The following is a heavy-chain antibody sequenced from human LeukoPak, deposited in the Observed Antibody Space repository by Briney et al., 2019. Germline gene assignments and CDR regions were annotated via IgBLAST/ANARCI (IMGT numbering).Heavy chain of an antibody. CDR3: ARHGIWRGKGYFDY. Sequence: PSETLSLTCAVYGGSFSGYYWSWIRQPPGKGLEWIGEINHSGSTNYNPSLKSRVTISVDTSKNQFSLKLSSVTAADTAVYYCARHGIWRGKGYFDYWGQGTLVTVSS. CDR1: GGSFSGYY. CDR2: INHSGST. V-gene: IGHV4-34*01. D-gene: IGHD3-3*01. J-gene: IGHJ4*02.